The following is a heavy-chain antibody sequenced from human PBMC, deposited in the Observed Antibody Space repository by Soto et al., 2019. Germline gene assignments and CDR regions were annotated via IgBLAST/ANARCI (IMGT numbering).Heavy chain of an antibody. CDR1: GCTFSSYA. V-gene: IGHV3-23*01. CDR3: ANLLCGFLGWPGPGYYYMDV. CDR2: ISGSGGST. D-gene: IGHD3-3*01. J-gene: IGHJ6*03. Sequence: EVQLLESGGGLVQPGGSLRLSCAASGCTFSSYAMSWVRQAPGKGLEWVSAISGSGGSTYYADSVKGRFTISRDNSKNALYLQMKSLRAEDTDVYYFANLLCGFLGWPGPGYYYMDVWGKGTTVTVSS.